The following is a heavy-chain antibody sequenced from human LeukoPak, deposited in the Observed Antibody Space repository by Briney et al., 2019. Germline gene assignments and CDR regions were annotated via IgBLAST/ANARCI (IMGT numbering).Heavy chain of an antibody. Sequence: PSQTLSLTCTVSGGSISSGDYYWSWIRQPPGKGLEWIGYIYYSGSAYYNPSLKSRVTISVDTSKNQFSLKLSSVTAADTAVYYCVIVVEALGWFDPWGQGTLVTVSS. CDR2: IYYSGSA. D-gene: IGHD2-15*01. CDR1: GGSISSGDYY. J-gene: IGHJ5*02. CDR3: VIVVEALGWFDP. V-gene: IGHV4-30-4*01.